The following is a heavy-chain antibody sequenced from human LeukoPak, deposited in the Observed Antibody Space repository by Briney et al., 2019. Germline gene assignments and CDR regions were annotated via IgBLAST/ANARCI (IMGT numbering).Heavy chain of an antibody. CDR2: INPNTGAT. D-gene: IGHD6-19*01. V-gene: IGHV1-2*02. CDR1: GYTLTGCY. J-gene: IGHJ4*02. Sequence: ASVKLSCKASGYTLTGCYLHWVRQAPGQGLEWMGWINPNTGATHSAQKFQGRITMTRDTSISTAYMDLSRLRSDDTAVYYCARDRVGSGWPRPYYFEVWGQGTLVTVSS. CDR3: ARDRVGSGWPRPYYFEV.